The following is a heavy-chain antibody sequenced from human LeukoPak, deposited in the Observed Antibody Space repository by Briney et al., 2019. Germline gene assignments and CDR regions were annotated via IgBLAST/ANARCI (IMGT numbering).Heavy chain of an antibody. CDR2: INPNSGGT. Sequence: ASVKVSCKASGYTFTGYYMHWVRQAPGQGLEWMGWINPNSGGTNYAQKFQGRVTMTRDTSISTAYMELSSLRSEDTAVYYCARDDSVGDVAWWFDPWGQGTLVTVSS. CDR1: GYTFTGYY. V-gene: IGHV1-2*02. J-gene: IGHJ5*02. CDR3: ARDDSVGDVAWWFDP. D-gene: IGHD1-26*01.